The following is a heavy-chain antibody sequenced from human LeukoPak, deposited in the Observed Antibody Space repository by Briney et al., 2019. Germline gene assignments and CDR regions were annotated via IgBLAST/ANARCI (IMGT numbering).Heavy chain of an antibody. CDR3: ASITQGTLDY. CDR2: INHSGST. CDR1: GGSFSGYY. D-gene: IGHD1-14*01. J-gene: IGHJ4*02. Sequence: SETLSLTCAVYGGSFSGYYWSWIRQPPGKGLEWIGEINHSGSTNYNPSLKSRVTISVDTSKDQFSLKLSSVTAADTAVYYCASITQGTLDYWGQGTLVTVSS. V-gene: IGHV4-34*01.